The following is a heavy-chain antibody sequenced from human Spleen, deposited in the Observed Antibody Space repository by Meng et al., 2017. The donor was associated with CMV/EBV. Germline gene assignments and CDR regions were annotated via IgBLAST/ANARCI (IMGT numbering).Heavy chain of an antibody. J-gene: IGHJ4*02. CDR3: VREGIPTAAYPFDY. V-gene: IGHV3-72*01. D-gene: IGHD6-13*01. CDR1: GFTFSDHY. CDR2: SRNKPNNYAT. Sequence: SGFTFSDHYMNWVRQAPGKGLEWVGRSRNKPNNYATEYAASVKGRFTILRDDSKNSMYVQMNSLKTEDTAVYYCVREGIPTAAYPFDYWGQGTLVTVSS.